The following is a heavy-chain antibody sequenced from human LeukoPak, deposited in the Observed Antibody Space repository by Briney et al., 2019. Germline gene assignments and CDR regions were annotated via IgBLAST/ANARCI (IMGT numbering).Heavy chain of an antibody. CDR2: IRYDGTNK. CDR1: GCNFSRYG. V-gene: IGHV3-30*02. D-gene: IGHD6-6*01. J-gene: IGHJ4*02. Sequence: PGGSLRLSCAASGCNFSRYGMHWVRQAPGTGLEWVAFIRYDGTNKYYADSVKGRFTISRDNSKNVLYVQMNRLRVEDTAVYYCAGPSSSGVGYWGQGTLVTVSS. CDR3: AGPSSSGVGY.